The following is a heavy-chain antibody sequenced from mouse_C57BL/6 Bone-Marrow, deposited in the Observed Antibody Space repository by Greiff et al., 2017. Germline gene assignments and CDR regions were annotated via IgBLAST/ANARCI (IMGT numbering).Heavy chain of an antibody. Sequence: EVMLVESGGDLVKPGGSLKLSCAASGFTFSSYGMSWVRQTPDKRLEWVATISSGGSYTYYPDRVKGRFTISRDNAKNTLYLQMSSLKSEDTAMYYCARRAYYDYDEAMDYWGQGTSVTVSS. D-gene: IGHD2-4*01. CDR3: ARRAYYDYDEAMDY. CDR2: ISSGGSYT. J-gene: IGHJ4*01. V-gene: IGHV5-6*02. CDR1: GFTFSSYG.